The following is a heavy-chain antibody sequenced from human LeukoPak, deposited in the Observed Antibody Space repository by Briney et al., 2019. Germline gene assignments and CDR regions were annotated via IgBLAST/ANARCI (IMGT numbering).Heavy chain of an antibody. D-gene: IGHD1-1*01. CDR1: RFTLSNFG. CDR3: VRDAGPPNELVFDF. Sequence: GGSLRLSCAASRFTLSNFGMHWVRQAPGKGLEWVAVIWYDGRNKYYADSMKGRFTISRDNSKNTVYLQMNSLRAVDTAIYYCVRDAGPPNELVFDFWGQGTLVTVSS. J-gene: IGHJ4*02. CDR2: IWYDGRNK. V-gene: IGHV3-33*01.